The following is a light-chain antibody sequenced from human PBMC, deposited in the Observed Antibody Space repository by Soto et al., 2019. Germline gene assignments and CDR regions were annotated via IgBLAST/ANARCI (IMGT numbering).Light chain of an antibody. CDR3: QQYYKNPWT. Sequence: DIVMTQSPDSLAVSLGERATINCKSSQSVLYSSNNKNNLAWYRHKTGQPPKLLIYWASTRESGVPDRFSGSGSGTDFTLTISSLQAEDVAVYYCQQYYKNPWTFGQGTKVEIK. CDR1: QSVLYSSNNKNN. V-gene: IGKV4-1*01. J-gene: IGKJ1*01. CDR2: WAS.